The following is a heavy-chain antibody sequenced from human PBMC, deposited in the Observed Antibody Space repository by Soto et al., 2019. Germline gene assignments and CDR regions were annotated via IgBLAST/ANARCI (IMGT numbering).Heavy chain of an antibody. V-gene: IGHV3-23*01. J-gene: IGHJ4*02. Sequence: GGSLRLSCAASGFTFSNYAMTWVRQAPGKGMEWVSTISGSGFTTYYADSVKGRFTISRDNSKNTLYLQMNSLRAEDTAVYYCAKGKEWFGEFWPISPGSVVGDHQHYYFDYWGQGTLVTVSS. D-gene: IGHD3-10*01. CDR3: AKGKEWFGEFWPISPGSVVGDHQHYYFDY. CDR2: ISGSGFTT. CDR1: GFTFSNYA.